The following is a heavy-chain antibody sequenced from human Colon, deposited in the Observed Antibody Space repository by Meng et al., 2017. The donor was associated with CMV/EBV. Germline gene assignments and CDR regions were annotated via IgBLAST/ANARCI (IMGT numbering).Heavy chain of an antibody. V-gene: IGHV1-8*01. CDR2: MNPYNGNT. Sequence: HVQLEQSGAEVKRPGPSVKISCKTSGYTFTSYEITWVRQAPGQGLEWMGYMNPYNGNTGYVQKFQGRVTMTRDTSISTAYMELSSLRSDKTAVYYCTRGHFFSDYWGQGTLVTVSS. J-gene: IGHJ4*02. CDR3: TRGHFFSDY. D-gene: IGHD3-3*02. CDR1: GYTFTSYE.